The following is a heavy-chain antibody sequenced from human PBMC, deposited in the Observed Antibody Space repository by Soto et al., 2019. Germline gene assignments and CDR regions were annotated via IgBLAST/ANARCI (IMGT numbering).Heavy chain of an antibody. V-gene: IGHV3-30*18. CDR1: GFTFSSYG. Sequence: SGGSLRLSCAASGFTFSSYGMRWVRQAPGKGLEWVAVISYDGSNKYYADSVKGRFTISRDNSKNTLYLQMNSLRAEDTAVYYCAKDIDFWSGYPYGMDVWGQGTTVTLAS. J-gene: IGHJ6*02. CDR2: ISYDGSNK. CDR3: AKDIDFWSGYPYGMDV. D-gene: IGHD3-3*01.